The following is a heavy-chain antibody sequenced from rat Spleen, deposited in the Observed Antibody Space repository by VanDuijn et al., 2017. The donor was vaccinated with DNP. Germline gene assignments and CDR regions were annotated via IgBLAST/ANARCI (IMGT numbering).Heavy chain of an antibody. CDR3: ARHGVNSGYYFDY. CDR2: ISYDGSGT. Sequence: EVQLVESGGGPVQPGRSLKLSCVASGFIFSNYGMAWVRQAPTKGLEWVATISYDGSGTYYRDSVKGRFTISRDNAKSTLYLQMDSLRSEDTATYYCARHGVNSGYYFDYWGQGVMVTFSS. J-gene: IGHJ2*01. CDR1: GFIFSNYG. D-gene: IGHD4-3*01. V-gene: IGHV5-29*01.